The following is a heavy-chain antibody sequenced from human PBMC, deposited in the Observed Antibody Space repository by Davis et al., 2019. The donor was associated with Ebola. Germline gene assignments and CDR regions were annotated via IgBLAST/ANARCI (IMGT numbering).Heavy chain of an antibody. Sequence: SETLSLTCTVSGGSISSGDYYWSWIRQPPGKGLEWIGYIYYSGSTYYNPSLKSRVTISVDTSKNQFSLKLSSVTAADTAVYYCASGEFGVVIMGFDYWGQGTLVTVSS. CDR2: IYYSGST. CDR1: GGSISSGDYY. CDR3: ASGEFGVVIMGFDY. D-gene: IGHD3-3*01. J-gene: IGHJ4*02. V-gene: IGHV4-30-4*01.